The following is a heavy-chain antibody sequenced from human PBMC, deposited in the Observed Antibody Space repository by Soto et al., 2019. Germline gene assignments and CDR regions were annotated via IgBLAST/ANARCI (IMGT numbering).Heavy chain of an antibody. J-gene: IGHJ4*02. CDR1: GFTFSSFG. D-gene: IGHD3-10*01. CDR2: ITSDSSTR. V-gene: IGHV3-48*02. CDR3: ARDPDGIIDFDY. Sequence: GGSLRLSCAVSGFTFSSFGMNWVLQAPGKGLEWISYITSDSSTRHYADFVKGRFTISRDNAKSSLYLQMNSLRDEDTAVYFCARDPDGIIDFDYWGQGTQVTVPQ.